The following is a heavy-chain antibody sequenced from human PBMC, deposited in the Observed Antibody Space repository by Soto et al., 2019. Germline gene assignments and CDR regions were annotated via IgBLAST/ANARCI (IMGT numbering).Heavy chain of an antibody. V-gene: IGHV4-59*01. Sequence: QGQLQESGPGLVKPSETLSLTCTVSGDSISTYNWGWIQQPPGKGLEWIGCIYYSGVTNYNPSLKSRVTISVDTPKNQLSLKLNSVTAADTAVYYCARVAADIASGLDPWGQGTLVTVSS. J-gene: IGHJ5*02. CDR2: IYYSGVT. D-gene: IGHD5-12*01. CDR1: GDSISTYN. CDR3: ARVAADIASGLDP.